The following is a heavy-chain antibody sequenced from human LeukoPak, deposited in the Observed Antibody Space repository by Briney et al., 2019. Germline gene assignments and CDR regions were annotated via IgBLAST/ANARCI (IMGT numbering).Heavy chain of an antibody. CDR2: TYYRSKWYN. Sequence: SQTLSLTCAIYGDTVSSNSAAWNWIRQSPSRGLEWLGRTYYRSKWYNDYAVSVKSRITINPDTSKNQFSLQLNSVTPEDTAVYYCARDRITGTTSQAGFDYWGQGTLVTVSS. CDR3: ARDRITGTTSQAGFDY. J-gene: IGHJ4*02. V-gene: IGHV6-1*01. D-gene: IGHD1-7*01. CDR1: GDTVSSNSAA.